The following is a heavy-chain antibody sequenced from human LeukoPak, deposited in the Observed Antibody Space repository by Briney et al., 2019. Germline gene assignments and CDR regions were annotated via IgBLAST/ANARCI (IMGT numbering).Heavy chain of an antibody. Sequence: SETLSLTCAVYGGSFSGYYWSWIRQPPGKGLEWIGEINHSGSTNYNPSLKSRVTISVDTSKNQFSLKLSSVTAADTAVYYCARTRGVISASPATWFDPWGQGTLVTVSS. CDR1: GGSFSGYY. CDR2: INHSGST. J-gene: IGHJ5*02. V-gene: IGHV4-34*01. CDR3: ARTRGVISASPATWFDP. D-gene: IGHD3-16*02.